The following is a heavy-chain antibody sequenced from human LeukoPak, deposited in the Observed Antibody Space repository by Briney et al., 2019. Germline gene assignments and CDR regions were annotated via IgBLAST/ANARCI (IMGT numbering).Heavy chain of an antibody. J-gene: IGHJ3*02. CDR2: ISEDGSRK. V-gene: IGHV3-7*01. Sequence: GGSLRLSCAASGLTLSAHWMNWVRQAPGEGLEWVADISEDGSRKSYVDSVKGRFTISRDNAKNSLYLQINGLRAEDTAVYFCAREGLLLGAFDIWGQGTTVTVSS. CDR3: AREGLLLGAFDI. CDR1: GLTLSAHW. D-gene: IGHD2-15*01.